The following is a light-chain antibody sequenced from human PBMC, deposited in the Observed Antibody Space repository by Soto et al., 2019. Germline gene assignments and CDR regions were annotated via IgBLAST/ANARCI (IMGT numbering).Light chain of an antibody. V-gene: IGKV3-20*01. CDR3: QQYRS. CDR2: CAS. Sequence: EIVLTQSPGTLSLSPGERATLSCRASQSVTSSFLAWYQQKPGQAPRLLIYCASSRVSGIPDRLSGSGSGTDFTLTINGLEPEDFAVYYCQQYRSFGGGTKVDIK. CDR1: QSVTSSF. J-gene: IGKJ4*01.